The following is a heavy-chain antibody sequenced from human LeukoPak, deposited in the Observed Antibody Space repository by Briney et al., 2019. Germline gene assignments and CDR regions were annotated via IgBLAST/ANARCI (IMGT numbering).Heavy chain of an antibody. J-gene: IGHJ4*02. CDR1: GGSISSYY. CDR2: IYYSGST. D-gene: IGHD3-22*01. V-gene: IGHV4-59*08. Sequence: PSETLSLTCAVYGGSISSYYWSWIRQPPGKGLEWIGYIYYSGSTNYNPSLKSRVTISVDTSKNQFSLKLSSVTAADTAVYYCARHARYYYDSSGYPLAYWGQGTLVTVSS. CDR3: ARHARYYYDSSGYPLAY.